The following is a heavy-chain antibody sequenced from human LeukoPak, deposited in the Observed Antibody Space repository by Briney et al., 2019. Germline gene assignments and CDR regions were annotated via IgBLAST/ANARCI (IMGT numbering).Heavy chain of an antibody. J-gene: IGHJ4*02. CDR1: GGTFSNYA. CDR2: IIPIFGTA. Sequence: ASVKVSCKASGGTFSNYAISWVRQAPGQGLGWMGGIIPIFGTANYAQKFQGRVTITADESTSTAYMELSSLRSEDTAVYYCARGYYVWGSYRFFDYWGQGTLVTVSS. V-gene: IGHV1-69*13. CDR3: ARGYYVWGSYRFFDY. D-gene: IGHD3-16*02.